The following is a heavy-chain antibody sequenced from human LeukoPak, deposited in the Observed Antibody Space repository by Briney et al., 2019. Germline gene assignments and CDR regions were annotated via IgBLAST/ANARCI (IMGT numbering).Heavy chain of an antibody. J-gene: IGHJ4*02. D-gene: IGHD6-19*01. CDR2: ISGSGAGT. V-gene: IGHV3-23*01. CDR1: GFTFSNYA. Sequence: PGGSLRLSCAASGFTFSNYAMNWVRQAPGKGLEWVSGISGSGAGTYYADPVKGRFTISRDNSKNTVYLQMNSLRADDTAFYYCAKDTTSGWSNVYGDFDYWGQGTLVTVSS. CDR3: AKDTTSGWSNVYGDFDY.